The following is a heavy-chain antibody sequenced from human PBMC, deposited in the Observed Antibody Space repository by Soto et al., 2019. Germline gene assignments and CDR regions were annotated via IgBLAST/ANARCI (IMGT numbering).Heavy chain of an antibody. CDR3: AKPDSGSYYGVVRSAFDY. V-gene: IGHV3-30*18. CDR2: ISCDRSNK. CDR1: GFTFDDYA. Sequence: PGGSLRLSCAASGFTFDDYAMHWVREAPGKGLEWVAVISCDRSNKYYADSVKGRFTISRDNSKNTLYLQMNSLRAEDTAVYYCAKPDSGSYYGVVRSAFDYWGQGTLVTVSS. J-gene: IGHJ4*02. D-gene: IGHD1-26*01.